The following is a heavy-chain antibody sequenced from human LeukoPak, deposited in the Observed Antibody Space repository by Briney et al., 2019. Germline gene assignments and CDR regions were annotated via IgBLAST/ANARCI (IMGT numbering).Heavy chain of an antibody. V-gene: IGHV1-8*01. CDR2: MNPNSGNT. CDR3: ARENHSWGGSGWLINYYYYYGMDV. D-gene: IGHD6-19*01. Sequence: ASVKVSCKASGYTFTSYDINWVRQATGQGLEWMGWMNPNSGNTGYAQKFQGRVTMTRNTSISTAYMELSSLRSEDTAVYYCARENHSWGGSGWLINYYYYYGMDVWGQGTTVTVSS. J-gene: IGHJ6*02. CDR1: GYTFTSYD.